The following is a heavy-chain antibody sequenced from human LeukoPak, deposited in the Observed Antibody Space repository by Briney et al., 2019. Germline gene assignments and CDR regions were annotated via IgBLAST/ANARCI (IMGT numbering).Heavy chain of an antibody. D-gene: IGHD6-19*01. J-gene: IGHJ4*02. CDR3: AKGRGAAVALSYYFDY. Sequence: GGSLRLSCAASGFTFSSYGMHWVRQAPGKGLEWVAFIRYDGSNKYYADSVKGRFTIPRDNSKNTLYLQMNSLRAEDTAVYYCAKGRGAAVALSYYFDYWGQGTLVTVSS. V-gene: IGHV3-30*02. CDR2: IRYDGSNK. CDR1: GFTFSSYG.